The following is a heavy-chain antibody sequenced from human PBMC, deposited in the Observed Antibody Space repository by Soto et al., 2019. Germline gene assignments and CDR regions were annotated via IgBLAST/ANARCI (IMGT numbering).Heavy chain of an antibody. D-gene: IGHD2-2*01. J-gene: IGHJ5*02. Sequence: QVQLVESGGGVVQPGRSLRLSCAASGFTFSSYGMHWVRQAPGKGLEWVAVISYDGSNKNYADSVKGRLTISRDNSKNTLYLQMNSLRAEDTAVYYCAKDQGRYQLLSWFDPWGQGTLVTVSS. CDR1: GFTFSSYG. CDR2: ISYDGSNK. CDR3: AKDQGRYQLLSWFDP. V-gene: IGHV3-30*18.